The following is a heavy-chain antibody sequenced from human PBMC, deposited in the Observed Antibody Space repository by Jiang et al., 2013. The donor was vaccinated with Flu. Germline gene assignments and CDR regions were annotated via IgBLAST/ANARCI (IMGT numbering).Heavy chain of an antibody. Sequence: KPTQTLTLTCTFSGFSLTTSGVGVGWIRQPPGKALEWLALIYWDDDKRYSPSLKSRLTITKDTSKNQVVLIMTNMDPVDTATYYCAHRGRGYSHGDFDYWGQGTLVTVSS. V-gene: IGHV2-5*02. J-gene: IGHJ4*02. D-gene: IGHD5-18*01. CDR3: AHRGRGYSHGDFDY. CDR2: IYWDDDK. CDR1: GFSLTTSGVG.